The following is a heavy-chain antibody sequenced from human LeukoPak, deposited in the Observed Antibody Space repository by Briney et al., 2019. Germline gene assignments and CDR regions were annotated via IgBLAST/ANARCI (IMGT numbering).Heavy chain of an antibody. CDR1: GLTFRSYG. D-gene: IGHD5-12*01. CDR2: ISSSSIYI. Sequence: KAGGSLRLSCAASGLTFRSYGMHWVRQAPGKGLEWVSSISSSSIYIYYADSVKGRFTISRDNAKNSLYLQMNSLRAEDTAVYYCATDSGYLLRCGDWGQGTLVTVSS. J-gene: IGHJ4*02. V-gene: IGHV3-21*01. CDR3: ATDSGYLLRCGD.